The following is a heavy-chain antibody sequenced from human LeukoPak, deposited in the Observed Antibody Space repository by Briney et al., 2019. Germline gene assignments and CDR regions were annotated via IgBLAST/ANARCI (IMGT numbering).Heavy chain of an antibody. V-gene: IGHV3-66*01. CDR2: LYSGGNT. Sequence: GGSLRLSCAASGFTVSSNYISWVRQAPGKGLEWVLVLYSGGNTYYADSVQGRFTISRDNSRNTLYLQMNSLRVEDTAVYYCATEGFRGVLFHIWGQGTVVTVSS. CDR1: GFTVSSNY. CDR3: ATEGFRGVLFHI. J-gene: IGHJ3*02. D-gene: IGHD3-10*01.